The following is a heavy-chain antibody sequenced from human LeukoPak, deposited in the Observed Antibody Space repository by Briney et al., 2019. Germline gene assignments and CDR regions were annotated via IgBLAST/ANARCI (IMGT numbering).Heavy chain of an antibody. CDR1: GGSISSYY. V-gene: IGHV4-59*01. CDR2: IYYTGST. CDR3: AREEVRGVIGFDY. Sequence: PSETLSLTCTVSGGSISSYYWSWIRQPPGKGLEWIGYIYYTGSTNYNPSLKSRVTVSVDTSKNQLSLKLSSVTAADTAVYYCAREEVRGVIGFDYWGQGTLVTVSS. D-gene: IGHD3-10*01. J-gene: IGHJ4*01.